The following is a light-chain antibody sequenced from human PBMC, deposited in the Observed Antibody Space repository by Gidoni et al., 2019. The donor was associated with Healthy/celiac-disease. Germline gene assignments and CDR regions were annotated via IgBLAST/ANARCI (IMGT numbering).Light chain of an antibody. CDR3: QQYYSYLS. V-gene: IGKV1-8*01. CDR2: AAS. J-gene: IGKJ5*01. Sequence: AIRMTQSPSSLSASTGDRVTITCRASQGISSYLAWYQQKPGKAPKLLIYAASTLQSGVPSRFSGSGSGTDCTLTISCLQSEDFATYYCQQYYSYLSFGQGTRLEIK. CDR1: QGISSY.